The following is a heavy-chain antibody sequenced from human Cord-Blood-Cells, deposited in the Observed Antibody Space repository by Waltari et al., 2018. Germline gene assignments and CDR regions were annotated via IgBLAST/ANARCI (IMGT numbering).Heavy chain of an antibody. CDR1: GGSFSGYY. D-gene: IGHD1-7*01. J-gene: IGHJ3*02. Sequence: QVQLQQWGAGLLKPSETLSLTCAVYGGSFSGYYWSWIRQPPGKGLEWIGEINHSGSTNYNPSLQSRVTISVDTSKNQFSLKLSSVTAADTAVYYCARGWTGTYAFDIWGQGTMVTDSS. CDR2: INHSGST. CDR3: ARGWTGTYAFDI. V-gene: IGHV4-34*01.